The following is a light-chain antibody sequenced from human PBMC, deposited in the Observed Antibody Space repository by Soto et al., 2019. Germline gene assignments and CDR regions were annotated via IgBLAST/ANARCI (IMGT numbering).Light chain of an antibody. CDR1: QSISSN. V-gene: IGKV3-15*01. CDR2: GAS. Sequence: EIVMTQSPATLSVSPGERATLSCRASQSISSNLAWYQQQPGQAPRLLIYGASTRASAIPARFSGSGSGTEFTLTISSLQSEDFAVYYCQQYTNWHTFGGGTKVEIK. J-gene: IGKJ4*01. CDR3: QQYTNWHT.